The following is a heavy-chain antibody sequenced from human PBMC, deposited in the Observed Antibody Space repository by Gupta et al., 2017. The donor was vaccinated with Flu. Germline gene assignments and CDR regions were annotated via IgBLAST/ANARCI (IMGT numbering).Heavy chain of an antibody. CDR3: AITRASPAFDI. CDR2: INSDGSST. V-gene: IGHV3-74*01. Sequence: HWVRQAPGKGLVWVSRINSDGSSTSYADSVKGRFTISRDNAKNTLYLQMNSLRAEDTAVYYCAITRASPAFDIWGQGTMVTVSS. J-gene: IGHJ3*02.